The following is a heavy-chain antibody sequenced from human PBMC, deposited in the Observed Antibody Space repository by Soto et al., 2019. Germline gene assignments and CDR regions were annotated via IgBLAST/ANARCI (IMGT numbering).Heavy chain of an antibody. V-gene: IGHV1-2*04. Sequence: ASVKVSCKASGYTFTGYYMHWVRQAPGQGLEWMGWINPNSGGTNYAQKFQGWVTMTRDTSISTAYMELSRLRSDDTAVYYCARDGKTKVVGRLEPTQYGMDVWGQGTTVTVSS. J-gene: IGHJ6*02. CDR2: INPNSGGT. CDR3: ARDGKTKVVGRLEPTQYGMDV. D-gene: IGHD1-1*01. CDR1: GYTFTGYY.